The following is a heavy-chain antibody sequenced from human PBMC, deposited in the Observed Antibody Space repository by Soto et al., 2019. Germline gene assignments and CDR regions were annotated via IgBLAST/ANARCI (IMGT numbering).Heavy chain of an antibody. Sequence: PGGSLRLSCAASGFTFSSYAMHWVRQAPGKGLEWVAVISYDGSNKYYADSVKGRFTISRDNSKNTLYRQMNSLRAEDTAVYYCARSYGDGTLDYWGQGTLVTVS. D-gene: IGHD4-17*01. J-gene: IGHJ4*02. V-gene: IGHV3-30-3*01. CDR2: ISYDGSNK. CDR1: GFTFSSYA. CDR3: ARSYGDGTLDY.